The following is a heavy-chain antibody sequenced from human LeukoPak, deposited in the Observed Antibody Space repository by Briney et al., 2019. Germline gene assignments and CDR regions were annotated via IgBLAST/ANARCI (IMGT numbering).Heavy chain of an antibody. J-gene: IGHJ4*02. CDR3: ALISYCTSVTCYFLDY. D-gene: IGHD2-8*02. CDR1: GYTFTNYN. CDR2: MNPDSGDT. V-gene: IGHV1-8*02. Sequence: ASVKVSCKASGYTFTNYNINWVRQATGQGLEWMGWMNPDSGDTAYAQKFQGRVTMTRSTSITTAYMELSSLRSEDTAVYYCALISYCTSVTCYFLDYWGQGTLVTVSS.